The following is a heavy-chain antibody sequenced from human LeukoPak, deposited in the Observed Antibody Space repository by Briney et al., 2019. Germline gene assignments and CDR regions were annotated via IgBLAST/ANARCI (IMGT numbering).Heavy chain of an antibody. D-gene: IGHD3-22*01. V-gene: IGHV3-53*01. Sequence: GGSLRLSCAASGFTVSSNYMSWVRQAPGQGLEWVSVIYSDGRTYYADSVKSRFTISRDNSKNTLYLQMNSLRAEDTAVYFCARDHVGGTAYYLGARWFDPWGQGTLVTVSS. J-gene: IGHJ5*02. CDR2: IYSDGRT. CDR1: GFTVSSNY. CDR3: ARDHVGGTAYYLGARWFDP.